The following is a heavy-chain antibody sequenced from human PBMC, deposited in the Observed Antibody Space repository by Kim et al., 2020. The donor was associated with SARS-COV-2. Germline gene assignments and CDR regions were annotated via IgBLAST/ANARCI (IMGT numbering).Heavy chain of an antibody. V-gene: IGHV1-58*01. J-gene: IGHJ5*02. CDR3: AASPAHFDWLLGGWFDP. D-gene: IGHD3-9*01. CDR1: GFTFTSSA. Sequence: SVKVSCKASGFTFTSSAVQWVRQARGQRLEWIGWIVVGSGNTNYAQKFQERVTITRDMSTSTAYMELSSLRSEDTAVYYCAASPAHFDWLLGGWFDPWGQGTLVTVSS. CDR2: IVVGSGNT.